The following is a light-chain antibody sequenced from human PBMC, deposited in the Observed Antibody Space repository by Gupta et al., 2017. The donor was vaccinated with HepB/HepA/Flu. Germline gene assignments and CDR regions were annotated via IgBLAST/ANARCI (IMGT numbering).Light chain of an antibody. J-gene: IGKJ4*01. Sequence: MTQSPSTLSASVGDRVTITCRASHNINRWLAWYQQKPGKAPKLLISETSDLQGGVPSRFSGSGSGTEFTLTISSLQPDDFAIYYCQQHGSYPLTFGGGTKVETK. CDR1: HNINRW. V-gene: IGKV1-5*03. CDR2: ETS. CDR3: QQHGSYPLT.